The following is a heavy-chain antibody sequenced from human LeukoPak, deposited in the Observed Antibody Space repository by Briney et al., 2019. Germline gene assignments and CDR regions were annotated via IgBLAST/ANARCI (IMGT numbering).Heavy chain of an antibody. J-gene: IGHJ6*03. V-gene: IGHV3-15*01. CDR3: TTPPMYSSSWFSDYYYYYMDV. D-gene: IGHD6-13*01. Sequence: PGGSLRLSCAASGFTFSNAWMSWVRQAPGKGLEWVGRIKSKTHGGTTDYAAPVKGRFTISRDDSKNTLYLQMNSLKTEDTAVYYCTTPPMYSSSWFSDYYYYYMDVWGKGTTVTVSS. CDR1: GFTFSNAW. CDR2: IKSKTHGGTT.